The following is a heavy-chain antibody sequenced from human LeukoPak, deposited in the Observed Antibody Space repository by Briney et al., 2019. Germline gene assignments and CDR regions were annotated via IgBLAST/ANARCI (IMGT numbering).Heavy chain of an antibody. V-gene: IGHV4-34*01. J-gene: IGHJ5*02. D-gene: IGHD3-10*01. CDR3: ARVSYHYYYGSGSFPKAHNWFDP. CDR1: GGSFSGYY. CDR2: MNHSGST. Sequence: SETLSLTCAVYGGSFSGYYWSWIRQPPGKGLEWIGEMNHSGSTNYNPSLKSRVTISVDTSKNQFSLKLSSVTAADTAVYYCARVSYHYYYGSGSFPKAHNWFDPWGQGTLVTVSS.